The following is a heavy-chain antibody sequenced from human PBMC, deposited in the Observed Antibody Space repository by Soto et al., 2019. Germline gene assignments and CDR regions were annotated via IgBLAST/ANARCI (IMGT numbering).Heavy chain of an antibody. J-gene: IGHJ3*02. CDR1: GGTFSSYA. CDR3: TRVVAATRGRAFDI. CDR2: IIPILGIA. V-gene: IGHV1-69*04. Sequence: SVKVSCKASGGTFSSYAISWVRQAPGQGLEWMGRIIPILGIANYAQKFQGRVTITADKSTSTAYMELSSLRSEDTGVYYCTRVVAATRGRAFDIWGQGTMVTVSS. D-gene: IGHD2-15*01.